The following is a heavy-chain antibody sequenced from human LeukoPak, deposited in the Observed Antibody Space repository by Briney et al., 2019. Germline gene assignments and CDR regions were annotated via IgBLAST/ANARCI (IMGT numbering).Heavy chain of an antibody. D-gene: IGHD3-16*01. CDR3: SRDDGPFGGVRFDH. Sequence: ASVKVSCKASGYTFTAYGISWVRQAPGQGPEWMGWISANNGNTNYAQKVQGRVTMTRDTSTSTAYMELRSLRYDDTAVYYCSRDDGPFGGVRFDHWGQGTLVTVSS. CDR2: ISANNGNT. CDR1: GYTFTAYG. V-gene: IGHV1-18*01. J-gene: IGHJ4*02.